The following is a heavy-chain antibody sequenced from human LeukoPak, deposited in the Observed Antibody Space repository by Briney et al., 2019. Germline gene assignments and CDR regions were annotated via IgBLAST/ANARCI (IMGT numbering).Heavy chain of an antibody. Sequence: GESPKISCQGSGYSFTTYWIGWVRQLPGKGLEWMGIIYPGDSDTRYSPSFQGQVTISADKSITTAYLQWSSLKASDTAIYYCARRSGLRSPFDPWGQGTLVTVSS. CDR3: ARRSGLRSPFDP. CDR2: IYPGDSDT. CDR1: GYSFTTYW. J-gene: IGHJ5*02. D-gene: IGHD2-15*01. V-gene: IGHV5-51*01.